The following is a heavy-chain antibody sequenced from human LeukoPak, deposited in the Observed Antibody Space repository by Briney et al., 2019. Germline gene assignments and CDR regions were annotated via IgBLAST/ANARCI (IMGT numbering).Heavy chain of an antibody. CDR2: IYTSGST. CDR1: GGSISSYY. V-gene: IGHV4-4*09. Sequence: SETLSLTCTVSGGSISSYYWSWIRQPPGKGLKWIGYIYTSGSTNYNPSLKSRVTISVDTSKNQFSLKLSSVTAADTAVYYCARLMTNHYYYYYMDVWGKGTTVTVSS. J-gene: IGHJ6*03. CDR3: ARLMTNHYYYYYMDV. D-gene: IGHD3-16*01.